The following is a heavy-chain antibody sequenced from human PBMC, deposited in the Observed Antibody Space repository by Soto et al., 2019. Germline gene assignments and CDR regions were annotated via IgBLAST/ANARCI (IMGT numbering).Heavy chain of an antibody. J-gene: IGHJ4*02. D-gene: IGHD6-13*01. V-gene: IGHV4-59*01. Sequence: PSETLSLTCTVSGGSMRNYFWTWIRQPPGKGLEWIGYIHYSGTTSFFPSYNPSLRSRVTISEDTSKNQFSLKLLSVTTADTPVYFCAAGEASSRNLAPYYLDFWGQGTLVTVSS. CDR1: GGSMRNYF. CDR2: IHYSGTT. CDR3: AAGEASSRNLAPYYLDF.